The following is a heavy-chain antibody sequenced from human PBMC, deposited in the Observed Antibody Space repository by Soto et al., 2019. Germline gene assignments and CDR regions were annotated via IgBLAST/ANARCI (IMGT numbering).Heavy chain of an antibody. CDR3: ARVRVSSSWKDPYYYYYGMDV. CDR1: GGTFSSYA. Sequence: EASVKVSCKASGGTFSSYAISRVRQAPGQGLEWMGGIIPIFGTANYAQKFQGRVTITADESTSTAYMELSSLRSEDTAVYYCARVRVSSSWKDPYYYYYGMDVWGQGTTVTVSS. D-gene: IGHD6-13*01. J-gene: IGHJ6*02. V-gene: IGHV1-69*13. CDR2: IIPIFGTA.